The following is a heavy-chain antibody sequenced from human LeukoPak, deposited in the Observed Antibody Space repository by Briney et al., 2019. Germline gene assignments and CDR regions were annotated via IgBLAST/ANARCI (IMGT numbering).Heavy chain of an antibody. D-gene: IGHD3-22*01. V-gene: IGHV3-53*01. CDR3: ASFYDSMGWFDP. CDR1: GFTVSSNY. CDR2: IYSGGST. Sequence: PGGSLRLSCAASGFTVSSNYMSWVRQAPGKGLEWVSVIYSGGSTYYADSVKGRFTISRDNAKNSLYLQMNSLRAEDTAVYYCASFYDSMGWFDPWGQGTLVTVSS. J-gene: IGHJ5*02.